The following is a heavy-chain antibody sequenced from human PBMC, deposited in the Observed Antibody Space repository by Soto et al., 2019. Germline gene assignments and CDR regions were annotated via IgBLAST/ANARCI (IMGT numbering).Heavy chain of an antibody. Sequence: PSVTRSEACFVSGGEITNLYWTWIRQSPEKGLEWIGYMYYTGNINYNPSLKSRVTISIDTSKNQFSLTLKSVTAADTAVYYCASGGNWLDPWGQG. D-gene: IGHD3-16*01. CDR1: GGEITNLY. CDR3: ASGGNWLDP. V-gene: IGHV4-59*11. J-gene: IGHJ5*02. CDR2: MYYTGNI.